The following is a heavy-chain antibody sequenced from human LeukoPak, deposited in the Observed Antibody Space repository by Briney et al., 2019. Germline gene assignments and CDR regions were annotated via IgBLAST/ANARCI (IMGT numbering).Heavy chain of an antibody. J-gene: IGHJ4*02. D-gene: IGHD6-13*01. CDR1: GFTVSSNY. Sequence: GGSLRLSCAASGFTVSSNYMSWVRQAPGKGLEWVSVIYSGGSTYYADSVKGRFTISRDNSKNTLYLQMNSLRAEDTAVYYCARGSSSWYYFDYWGQGTLVTVSS. V-gene: IGHV3-53*01. CDR3: ARGSSSWYYFDY. CDR2: IYSGGST.